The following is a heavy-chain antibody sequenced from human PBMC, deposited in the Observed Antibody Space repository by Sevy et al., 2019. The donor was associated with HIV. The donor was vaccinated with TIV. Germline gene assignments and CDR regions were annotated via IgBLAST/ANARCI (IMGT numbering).Heavy chain of an antibody. CDR1: GGSISSSSYY. Sequence: SETLSLTCTVSGGSISSSSYYWGWIRQPPGKGLEWIGSIYYSGSTYYNPSLKSRVTISVDTSKNQFSLKLSSVTAADTAVYYCASGENYYDGSGYPYFDYWGQGTLVTVSS. D-gene: IGHD3-22*01. CDR2: IYYSGST. CDR3: ASGENYYDGSGYPYFDY. J-gene: IGHJ4*02. V-gene: IGHV4-39*01.